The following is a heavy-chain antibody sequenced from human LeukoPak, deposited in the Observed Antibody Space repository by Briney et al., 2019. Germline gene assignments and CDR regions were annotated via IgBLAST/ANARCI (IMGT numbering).Heavy chain of an antibody. D-gene: IGHD3-16*01. CDR3: ARERGKLPLDY. V-gene: IGHV4-39*07. CDR1: GGSISSSSYY. Sequence: SETLSLTCTVSGGSISSSSYYWGWIRQPPGKGLEWIGSIYYSGSTYYNPSLKSRVTISVDTSKNQFSLKLSSVTAADTAVYYCARERGKLPLDYWGQGTLVTVSS. CDR2: IYYSGST. J-gene: IGHJ4*02.